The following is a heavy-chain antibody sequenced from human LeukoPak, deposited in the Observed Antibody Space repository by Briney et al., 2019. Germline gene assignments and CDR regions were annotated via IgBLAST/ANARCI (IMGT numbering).Heavy chain of an antibody. V-gene: IGHV4-34*01. D-gene: IGHD4-23*01. J-gene: IGHJ4*02. CDR3: ARVRWQSFDY. Sequence: SETLSLTCAVYGGSFSGYCWSWIRQPPGKGLEWIGEINHSGSTNYNPSLKSRVTISVDTSKNQFSLKLSSVTAADTAVYYCARVRWQSFDYWGQGTLVTVSS. CDR1: GGSFSGYC. CDR2: INHSGST.